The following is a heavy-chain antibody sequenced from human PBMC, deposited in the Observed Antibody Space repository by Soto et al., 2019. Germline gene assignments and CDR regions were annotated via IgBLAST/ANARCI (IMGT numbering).Heavy chain of an antibody. Sequence: PSETLSLTCTVSGGSISSSSYYWGWIRQPPGKGLEWIGSIYYSGSTYYNPSLKSRVTISVDTSKNQFSLKLSSVTAADTAVYYCARTDVWRYCSSTSCYRKINWFDPWGQGTLVTVSS. CDR1: GGSISSSSYY. CDR2: IYYSGST. D-gene: IGHD2-2*01. CDR3: ARTDVWRYCSSTSCYRKINWFDP. J-gene: IGHJ5*02. V-gene: IGHV4-39*01.